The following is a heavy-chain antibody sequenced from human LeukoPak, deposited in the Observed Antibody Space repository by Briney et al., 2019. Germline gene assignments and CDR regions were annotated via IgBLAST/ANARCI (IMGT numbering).Heavy chain of an antibody. Sequence: PGGSLRLSCAASGFTFSNYAIYWVRQAPGKGLEWVALISYDGSNKYYADSVKDRFTISRDNSKNTLNLQMNSLRPEDTAVYYCARRALTTVVTVHFDYWGQGTLVTVSS. CDR3: ARRALTTVVTVHFDY. D-gene: IGHD4-23*01. CDR1: GFTFSNYA. J-gene: IGHJ4*02. V-gene: IGHV3-30-3*01. CDR2: ISYDGSNK.